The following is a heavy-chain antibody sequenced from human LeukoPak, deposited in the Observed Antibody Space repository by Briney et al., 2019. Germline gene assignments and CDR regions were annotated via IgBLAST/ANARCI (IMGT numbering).Heavy chain of an antibody. V-gene: IGHV3-23*01. D-gene: IGHD3-22*01. J-gene: IGHJ4*02. CDR1: GFAFSNNA. CDR2: ISDSGGST. CDR3: ASSYGSSAYYPFGY. Sequence: SGGSLRLSCVASGFAFSNNAMSWVRQAPGKGLEWVSLISDSGGSTNYADSVKGRFTISRDNSKNTLYLQMNSLRAEDTAIYYCASSYGSSAYYPFGYWGQGTLVTVFS.